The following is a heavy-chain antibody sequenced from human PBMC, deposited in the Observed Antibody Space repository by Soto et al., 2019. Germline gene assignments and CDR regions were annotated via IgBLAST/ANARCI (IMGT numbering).Heavy chain of an antibody. D-gene: IGHD2-21*01. CDR3: ARDSMGDYSSRCCDGLDV. CDR2: IIPIFGTT. V-gene: IGHV1-69*06. J-gene: IGHJ6*02. CDR1: GGTFSSYA. Sequence: SVKVSCKASGGTFSSYAISWVRQAPGQGLEWMGWIIPIFGTTNYAQKFQGRVTITADISTSTAYMELSSLRSEDTAVYYCARDSMGDYSSRCCDGLDVWGQGTTVTVSS.